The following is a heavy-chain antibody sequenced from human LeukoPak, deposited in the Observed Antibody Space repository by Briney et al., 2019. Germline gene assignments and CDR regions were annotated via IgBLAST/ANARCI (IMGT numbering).Heavy chain of an antibody. D-gene: IGHD6-19*01. CDR1: GFTFSDHF. CDR2: SRNKAKSYTT. J-gene: IGHJ4*02. V-gene: IGHV3-72*01. Sequence: GGSLRLSCAVSGFTFSDHFLDWDRQAPGKGLEWVGRSRNKAKSYTTEYAASVKGRFTISRDDSKNSLYLQMNSLKTEDTAVYYCVRVGSVAGSDYLDYWGQGTLVTVSS. CDR3: VRVGSVAGSDYLDY.